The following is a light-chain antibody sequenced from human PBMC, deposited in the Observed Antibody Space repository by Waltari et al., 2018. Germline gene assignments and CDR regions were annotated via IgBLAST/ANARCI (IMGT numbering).Light chain of an antibody. CDR2: DVT. CDR1: SSDVGRYDY. CDR3: LSYTTSDTYV. Sequence: SALPQPASVSGSPGQSISISCTGTSSDVGRYDYVSWYQQHPDKAPKLLIYDVTQSPSGISHRFSGSKSGYTASLTISGLQSEDEADYYCLSYTTSDTYVFGSGTRVTVL. V-gene: IGLV2-14*03. J-gene: IGLJ1*01.